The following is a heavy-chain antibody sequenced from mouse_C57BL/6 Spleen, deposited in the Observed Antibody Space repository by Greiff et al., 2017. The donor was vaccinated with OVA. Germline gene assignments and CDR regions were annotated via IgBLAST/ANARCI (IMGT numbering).Heavy chain of an antibody. V-gene: IGHV1-42*01. J-gene: IGHJ3*01. CDR3: ARGFAY. CDR1: GYSFTGYY. CDR2: INPSTGGT. Sequence: VQLQQSGPELVKPGASVKISCKASGYSFTGYYMNWVKQSPEKSLEWIGEINPSTGGTTYNQKFKAKATLTVDKSSSTAYMQRKSRTSEDSAVYYCARGFAYWGQGTLVTVSA.